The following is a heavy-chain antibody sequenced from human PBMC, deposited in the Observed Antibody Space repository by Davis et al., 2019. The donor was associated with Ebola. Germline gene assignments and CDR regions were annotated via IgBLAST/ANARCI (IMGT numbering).Heavy chain of an antibody. CDR2: IYYSGTT. J-gene: IGHJ4*02. CDR1: GGSISSSSYY. D-gene: IGHD6-6*01. CDR3: ARVSWVGAARLFDY. V-gene: IGHV4-61*05. Sequence: MPSETLSLTCTVSGGSISSSSYYWGWIRQPPGKGLEWIGYIYYSGTTNYNPSLKSRVTISVDTSKNQFSLKLSSVTAADTAVYYCARVSWVGAARLFDYWGQGTLVTVSS.